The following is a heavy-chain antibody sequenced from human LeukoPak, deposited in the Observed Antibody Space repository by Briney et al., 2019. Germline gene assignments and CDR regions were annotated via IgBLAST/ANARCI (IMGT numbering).Heavy chain of an antibody. Sequence: GGSLRLSCAASGFTFSSYAMHWVRQAPGKGLEWVGVISYDGSNKYYADSVKGRFTISRDNSKNTLYLQMNSLRAEDTAVYYCARGPPNLPGPYGMDVWGQGTTVTVSS. D-gene: IGHD1-1*01. J-gene: IGHJ6*02. CDR2: ISYDGSNK. CDR3: ARGPPNLPGPYGMDV. V-gene: IGHV3-30-3*01. CDR1: GFTFSSYA.